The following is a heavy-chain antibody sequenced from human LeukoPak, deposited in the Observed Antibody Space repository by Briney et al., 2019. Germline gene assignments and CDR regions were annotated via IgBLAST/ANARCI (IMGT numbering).Heavy chain of an antibody. D-gene: IGHD3-10*01. Sequence: SVKVSCKASGGTFSSYAISWVRQAPGQGLEWMGGIIPIFGTTNYAQKFQARVTITADESTSTAYMELSSVRSEDTAVYYCARDYYASGTYYKPFDYWGQGTLVTVSS. CDR2: IIPIFGTT. V-gene: IGHV1-69*13. CDR1: GGTFSSYA. CDR3: ARDYYASGTYYKPFDY. J-gene: IGHJ4*02.